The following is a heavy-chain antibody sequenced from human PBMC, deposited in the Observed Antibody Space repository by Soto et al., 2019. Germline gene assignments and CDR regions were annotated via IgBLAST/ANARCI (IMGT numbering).Heavy chain of an antibody. CDR1: GGTFSRYA. J-gene: IGHJ6*02. CDR2: IIPIFGTA. CDR3: ARVGVDTAMVTSPYYYYYGMDV. V-gene: IGHV1-69*13. Sequence: VASVKVSCKASGGTFSRYAISWVRQAPGQGLEWMGGIIPIFGTANYAQKFQGRVTITADESTSTAYMELSSLRSEDTAVYYCARVGVDTAMVTSPYYYYYGMDVWGQGTTVTVSS. D-gene: IGHD5-18*01.